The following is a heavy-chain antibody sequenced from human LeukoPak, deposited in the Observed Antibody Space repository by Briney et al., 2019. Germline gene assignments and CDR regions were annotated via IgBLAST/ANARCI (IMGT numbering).Heavy chain of an antibody. Sequence: SETLSLTCTVSGGSISSSSYYWGWIRQPPGKGLEWIGSIYYSGSTYYNPSLKSRVTISVDTSKNQFSLKLSSVTAADTAVYYCARGSSGWYYYYYYMDVWGKGTTVTISS. D-gene: IGHD6-19*01. J-gene: IGHJ6*03. V-gene: IGHV4-39*01. CDR1: GGSISSSSYY. CDR2: IYYSGST. CDR3: ARGSSGWYYYYYYMDV.